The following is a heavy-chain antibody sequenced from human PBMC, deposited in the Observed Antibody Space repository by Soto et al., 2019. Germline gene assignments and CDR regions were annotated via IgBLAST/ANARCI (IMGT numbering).Heavy chain of an antibody. CDR1: GGSISSYY. CDR2: IYYSGDT. D-gene: IGHD5-12*01. J-gene: IGHJ3*02. CDR3: ARQPPATAAFDI. Sequence: SETLSLTCTVSGGSISSYYWSWIRQPPGKRPEWIGYIYYSGDTKYNPSLKSRVAMSVDASKNQVSLNLASVTSADTAVYYCARQPPATAAFDIWGQGTMVTVSS. V-gene: IGHV4-59*08.